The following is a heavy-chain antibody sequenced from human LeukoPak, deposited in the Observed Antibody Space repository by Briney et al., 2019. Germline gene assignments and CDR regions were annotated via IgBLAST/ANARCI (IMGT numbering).Heavy chain of an antibody. CDR1: GSSLSASGVG. CDR2: ISWDDAT. Sequence: SGPTLVNPTQTLTLTCTFSGSSLSASGVGGGSIRQPPATAPECLALISWDDATRYSPSLKSRLTITKDTSKTQVVLTMTNMDPVDTATYYCAHLYGDYDLDYWGQGTLVTVSS. J-gene: IGHJ4*01. CDR3: AHLYGDYDLDY. V-gene: IGHV2-5*02. D-gene: IGHD4-17*01.